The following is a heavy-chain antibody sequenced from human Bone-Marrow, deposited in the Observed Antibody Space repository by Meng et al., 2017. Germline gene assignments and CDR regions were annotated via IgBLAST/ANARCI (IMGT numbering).Heavy chain of an antibody. CDR3: ARGQTTMAHDFDY. Sequence: LLQQWAAGLLKTSPPLSLAVVVSGASLSYYYWSSIRQPPGKGLEWIGEINHSGSTNYNPSLESRATISVDTSQNNLSLKLSSVTAADSAVYYCARGQTTMAHDFDYWGQGTLVTVSS. J-gene: IGHJ4*02. CDR2: INHSGST. CDR1: GASLSYYY. D-gene: IGHD4-11*01. V-gene: IGHV4-34*01.